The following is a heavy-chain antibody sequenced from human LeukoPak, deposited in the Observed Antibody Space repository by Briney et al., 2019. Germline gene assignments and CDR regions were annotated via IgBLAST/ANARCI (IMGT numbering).Heavy chain of an antibody. CDR2: IYYSGST. D-gene: IGHD6-13*01. CDR1: GGSISSGGYY. Sequence: SEALSLTCTVSGGSISSGGYYWSWIRQHPGKGLEWIGYIYYSGSTYYNPSLKSRVTISVDTSKNQFSLKLSSVTAADTAVYYCAREGAAAADNWGQGTLVTVSS. CDR3: AREGAAAADN. J-gene: IGHJ4*02. V-gene: IGHV4-31*03.